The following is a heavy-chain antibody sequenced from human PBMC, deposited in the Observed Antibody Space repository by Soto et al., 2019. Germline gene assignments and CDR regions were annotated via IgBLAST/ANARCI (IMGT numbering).Heavy chain of an antibody. J-gene: IGHJ4*02. Sequence: QVQLVQSGAEVKKPGASVKVSCKASGYTFTSYYMHWVRQAPGQGLEWMGIINPNGGTTTYAQKFQGRMSMTRDTSTSTVYMELSSLRSEDTAVYSCARGVGADRFDYWGQGTLVTVSS. CDR1: GYTFTSYY. CDR3: ARGVGADRFDY. D-gene: IGHD1-26*01. V-gene: IGHV1-46*03. CDR2: INPNGGTT.